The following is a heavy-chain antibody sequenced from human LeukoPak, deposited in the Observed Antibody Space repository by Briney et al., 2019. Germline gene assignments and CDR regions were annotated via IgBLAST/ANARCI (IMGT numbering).Heavy chain of an antibody. CDR1: GYTFTSYG. CDR3: ARGHIVVVPTAADY. D-gene: IGHD2-2*01. Sequence: ASVKVSCKASGYTFTSYGISWVRQAPGQGLEWMGWINPNSGGTNYAQKFQGRVTMTGDTSISTAYMELSRLRSDDTAIYYCARGHIVVVPTAADYWGQGTLVTVSS. CDR2: INPNSGGT. V-gene: IGHV1-2*02. J-gene: IGHJ4*02.